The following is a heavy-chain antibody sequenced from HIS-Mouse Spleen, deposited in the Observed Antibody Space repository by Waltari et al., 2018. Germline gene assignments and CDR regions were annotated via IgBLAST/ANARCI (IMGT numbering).Heavy chain of an antibody. J-gene: IGHJ4*02. CDR2: ISYDGSNK. D-gene: IGHD6-19*01. CDR1: GFTFSSYG. V-gene: IGHV3-30*18. CDR3: AKASSGWLDY. Sequence: QVQLLESGGGVVQPGRSLRLSCAASGFTFSSYGMHWVRQAPGKGVEWVAVISYDGSNKYYADSVKGRFTISRDNSKNTLYLQMNSLRAEDTAVYYCAKASSGWLDYWGQGTLVTVSS.